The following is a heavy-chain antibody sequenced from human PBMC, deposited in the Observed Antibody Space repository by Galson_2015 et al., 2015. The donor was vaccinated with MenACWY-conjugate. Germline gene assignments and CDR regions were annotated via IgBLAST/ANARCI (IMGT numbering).Heavy chain of an antibody. CDR3: AKGTIAARPNWFDP. CDR2: ISSSSSYI. J-gene: IGHJ5*02. CDR1: GFTFSNYN. D-gene: IGHD6-6*01. Sequence: SLRLSCAASGFTFSNYNMNWVRQTPGKGLEWVSCISSSSSYIYYADSVKGRFTISGDNAKNSLYLQMNSLRAEDKAVYYCAKGTIAARPNWFDPWGQGTLVTVSS. V-gene: IGHV3-21*01.